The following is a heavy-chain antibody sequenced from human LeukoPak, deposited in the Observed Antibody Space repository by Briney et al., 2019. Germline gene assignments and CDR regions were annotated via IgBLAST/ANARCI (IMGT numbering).Heavy chain of an antibody. CDR3: GRVFYSSNWNLFDP. CDR2: ISYSGST. J-gene: IGHJ5*02. D-gene: IGHD6-13*01. V-gene: IGHV4-59*02. Sequence: SETLSLTCTVSGASVSNYDWSWIRQPPGKGLEWIGYISYSGSTNYNPSLNSRVTISVDTSKNQFSLKLTSVTAADTAVYYCGRVFYSSNWNLFDPWGQGTLVTVSS. CDR1: GASVSNYD.